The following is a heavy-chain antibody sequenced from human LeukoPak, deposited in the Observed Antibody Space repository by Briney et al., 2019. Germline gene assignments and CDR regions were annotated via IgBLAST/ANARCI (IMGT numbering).Heavy chain of an antibody. CDR3: AADVIYDSD. Sequence: SVKVSCKASGFIFSNSAMQWVRQARGQRLEWIGWIVVGSGYTNYAQKFQERVTITRDMSTSTAYMELSSLRSEDAAVYYCAADVIYDSDWGQGTLVTVSS. D-gene: IGHD3-10*01. V-gene: IGHV1-58*02. CDR2: IVVGSGYT. J-gene: IGHJ4*02. CDR1: GFIFSNSA.